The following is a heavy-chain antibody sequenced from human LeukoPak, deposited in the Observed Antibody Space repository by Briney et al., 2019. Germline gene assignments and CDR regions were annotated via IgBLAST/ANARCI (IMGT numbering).Heavy chain of an antibody. Sequence: SETLSLTCTVSGGSISSAIYYWGWIRQPPGKGLEWIGSIYYSGSTYYNPSLKSRVTISVDTSKNQFSLKLNSVTAADTAVYYCARGEYYFDYWGQGTLVTVSS. J-gene: IGHJ4*02. CDR3: ARGEYYFDY. V-gene: IGHV4-39*07. CDR1: GGSISSAIYY. D-gene: IGHD3-10*01. CDR2: IYYSGST.